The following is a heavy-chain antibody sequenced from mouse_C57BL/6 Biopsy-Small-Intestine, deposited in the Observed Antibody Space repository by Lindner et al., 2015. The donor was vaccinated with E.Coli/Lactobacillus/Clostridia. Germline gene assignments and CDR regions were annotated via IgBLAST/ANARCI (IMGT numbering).Heavy chain of an antibody. CDR1: GYTFTDYY. V-gene: IGHV1-82*01. J-gene: IGHJ1*01. CDR3: ARGGSYSNYRYFDV. CDR2: ISPGDGNT. D-gene: IGHD2-5*01. Sequence: VQLQESGPELVKPGTSVQISCKASGYTFTDYYINWVKQRPGQGLEWIGRISPGDGNTNYNGKFKGKATLTADKSSSTAYMQLSSLTSEDSAVYFCARGGSYSNYRYFDVWGAGTTVTVSS.